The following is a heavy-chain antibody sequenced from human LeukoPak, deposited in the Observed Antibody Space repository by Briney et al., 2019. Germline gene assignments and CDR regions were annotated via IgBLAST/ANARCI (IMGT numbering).Heavy chain of an antibody. V-gene: IGHV5-51*01. CDR2: IHPGDSGT. Sequence: GESLKISCKGSGCSFSNYWIGWVRQMPGKGLEWMGIIHPGDSGTRYSPSFQGQVTMSVDESITTAYLQWDSLRASDSAIYYCARGGSYRYGSSDYWGQGTLVTVSS. CDR3: ARGGSYRYGSSDY. D-gene: IGHD5-18*01. CDR1: GCSFSNYW. J-gene: IGHJ4*02.